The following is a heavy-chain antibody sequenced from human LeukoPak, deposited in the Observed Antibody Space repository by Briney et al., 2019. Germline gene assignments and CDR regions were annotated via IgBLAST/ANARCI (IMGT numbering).Heavy chain of an antibody. V-gene: IGHV3-23*01. CDR1: GITFSSYA. CDR3: AKYGSSSPYYLHY. CDR2: ITSGGST. D-gene: IGHD2-2*01. J-gene: IGHJ4*02. Sequence: PGGSLRLSCAASGITFSSYAMSWVRQAPGKGLEWVSGITSGGSTYYADSVKGRFTISRDNSKNTLYLQMNSLRAEDTAVYYCAKYGSSSPYYLHYWGQGTLVTVSS.